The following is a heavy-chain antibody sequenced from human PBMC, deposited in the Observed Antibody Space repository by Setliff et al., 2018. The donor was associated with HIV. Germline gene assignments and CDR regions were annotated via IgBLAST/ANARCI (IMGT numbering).Heavy chain of an antibody. V-gene: IGHV4-31*03. CDR2: IYNTGCT. J-gene: IGHJ4*02. Sequence: KTSETLSLTCTVTGGSISSGGFYWTWIRQHPGKGLEWIGYIYNTGCTYHSPSLERRVTVSIDTSKHQFSLKLRSVTAADTAVYFCASGRGSSSSWPIDYWGQGTLVTVSS. CDR3: ASGRGSSSSWPIDY. D-gene: IGHD6-13*01. CDR1: GGSISSGGFY.